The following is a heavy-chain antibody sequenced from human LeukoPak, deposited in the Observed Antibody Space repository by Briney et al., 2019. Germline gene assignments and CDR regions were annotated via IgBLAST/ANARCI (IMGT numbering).Heavy chain of an antibody. CDR3: ARDLTTPSDY. CDR2: ISSSSSTI. CDR1: GFTFSSYS. J-gene: IGHJ4*02. D-gene: IGHD4-17*01. Sequence: GGSLRLSCAASGFTFSSYSMNWVRQAPGKGLEWVSYISSSSSTIYYADSVKGRFTISRDNAKNSLYLQMNSLRAEDTAVYYCARDLTTPSDYWGQGTLVTVSS. V-gene: IGHV3-48*01.